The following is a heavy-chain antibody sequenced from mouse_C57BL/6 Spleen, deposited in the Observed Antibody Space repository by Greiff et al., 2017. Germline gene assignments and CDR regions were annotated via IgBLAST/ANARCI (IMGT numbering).Heavy chain of an antibody. J-gene: IGHJ3*01. Sequence: DVKLVESGGGLVKPGGSLKLSCAASGFTFSDYGMHWVRQAPEKGLEWVAYISSGSSTIYYADTVKGRFTISRDNAKNTLFMQMTSLRYEDTAMYYCARSNWFAYWGEGTLVTVSA. CDR2: ISSGSSTI. V-gene: IGHV5-17*01. CDR3: ARSNWFAY. CDR1: GFTFSDYG. D-gene: IGHD2-5*01.